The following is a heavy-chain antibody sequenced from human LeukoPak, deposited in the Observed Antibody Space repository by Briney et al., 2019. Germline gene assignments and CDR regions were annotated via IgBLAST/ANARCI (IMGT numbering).Heavy chain of an antibody. CDR3: ARLGQLRYFDWLPKPFDY. CDR1: GGSFSGYY. D-gene: IGHD3-9*01. CDR2: INHSGST. Sequence: SETLSLTCAVYGGSFSGYYWSWIRQPPGKGLEWIGEINHSGSTNYNASLKSRVTISVDTSKNQFSLKLSSVTAADTAVYYCARLGQLRYFDWLPKPFDYWGQGTLVTVSS. V-gene: IGHV4-34*01. J-gene: IGHJ4*02.